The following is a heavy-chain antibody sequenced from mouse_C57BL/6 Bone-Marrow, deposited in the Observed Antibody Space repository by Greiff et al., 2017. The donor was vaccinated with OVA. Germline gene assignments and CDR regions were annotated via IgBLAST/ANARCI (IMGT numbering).Heavy chain of an antibody. CDR2: IYPRSGNT. J-gene: IGHJ2*01. D-gene: IGHD3-2*02. CDR3: ARKRQLRLGDY. CDR1: GYTFTSYG. V-gene: IGHV1-81*01. Sequence: VQLVESGAELARPGASVKLSCKASGYTFTSYGISWVKQRTGQGLEWIGEIYPRSGNTYYNEKFKGKATLTADKSSSTAYMELRSLTSEDSAVYFCARKRQLRLGDYWGQGTTLTVSS.